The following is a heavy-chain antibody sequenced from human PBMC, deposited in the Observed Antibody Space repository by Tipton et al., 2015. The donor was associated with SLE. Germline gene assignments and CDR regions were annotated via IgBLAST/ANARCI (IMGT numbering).Heavy chain of an antibody. V-gene: IGHV4-61*10. Sequence: TLSLTCTVSGGSISSGNYYWSWIRQPAGKGLEWIGYIYCSGSTNYNPSLKSRVTISVDTSKNQFSLKLSSVTAADTAVYYCARGSTVTTFYYYYYMDDWGKGTPVTVPS. J-gene: IGHJ6*03. D-gene: IGHD4-11*01. CDR1: GGSISSGNYY. CDR2: IYCSGST. CDR3: ARGSTVTTFYYYYYMDD.